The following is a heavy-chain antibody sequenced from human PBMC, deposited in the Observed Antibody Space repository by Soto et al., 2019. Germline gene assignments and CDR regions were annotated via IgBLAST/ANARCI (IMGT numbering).Heavy chain of an antibody. J-gene: IGHJ4*02. Sequence: PGESLKISCKGSGYSFTSYWISWVRQMPGKGLEWMGRIDPSDSYTNYSPSFQGHVTISADKSISTAYLQWSSLKASDTAMYYCARHVGGPAARRSSSYFFSGWLQPRRYYFDYWGQGTLVTVSS. CDR1: GYSFTSYW. D-gene: IGHD6-6*01. V-gene: IGHV5-10-1*01. CDR3: ARHVGGPAARRSSSYFFSGWLQPRRYYFDY. CDR2: IDPSDSYT.